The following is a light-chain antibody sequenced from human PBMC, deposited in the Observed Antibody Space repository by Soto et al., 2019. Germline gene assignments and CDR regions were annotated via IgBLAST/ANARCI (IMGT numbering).Light chain of an antibody. CDR1: QSVSEN. Sequence: TLMTQSPDTLALSPGERATLSCRASQSVSENLDWYQQRPGQGPRLLIYGASTRATGIPARFSGSGSGTEFTLTISSLQSEDFEVYYCQQYKNWPHTFGQGTKVDIK. CDR3: QQYKNWPHT. CDR2: GAS. V-gene: IGKV3-15*01. J-gene: IGKJ1*01.